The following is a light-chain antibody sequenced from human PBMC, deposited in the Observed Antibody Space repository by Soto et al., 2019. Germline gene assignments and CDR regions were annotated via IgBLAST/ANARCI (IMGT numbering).Light chain of an antibody. CDR3: LQNDSFPWT. Sequence: DIHMTQSPSSVSASVGDRVTINCLASQGISSWLAWYQQKPGKVPNLLMHATSILQSGVPSRVSGSGSGTEFTLNISSLQTEDFGTYYCLQNDSFPWTCGQGTKVESK. V-gene: IGKV1-12*01. J-gene: IGKJ1*01. CDR2: ATS. CDR1: QGISSW.